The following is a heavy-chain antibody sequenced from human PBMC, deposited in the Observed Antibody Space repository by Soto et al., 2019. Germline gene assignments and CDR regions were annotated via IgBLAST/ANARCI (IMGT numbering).Heavy chain of an antibody. CDR1: GYSFTSYW. CDR2: IDPSDSYT. D-gene: IGHD1-26*01. CDR3: ASKVANSGSYFDAFDI. V-gene: IGHV5-10-1*01. J-gene: IGHJ3*02. Sequence: GESLKISCKGSGYSFTSYWISWVRQMPGKGLEWMGRIDPSDSYTNYSPSFQGHVTISADKSISTAYLQWSSLKASDTAMYYCASKVANSGSYFDAFDIWGHGTMVTVSS.